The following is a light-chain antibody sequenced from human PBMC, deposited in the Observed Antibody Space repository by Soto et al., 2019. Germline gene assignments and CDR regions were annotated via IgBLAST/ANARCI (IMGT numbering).Light chain of an antibody. Sequence: DIQLTQSPSFLSASVGDRVTVTCRASQGISSYLAWYQKKPGKAPNLLIYDAATLQSGVPSRFSGSGSGTACTLTISSLQPEEFATSYCQQLSTYPLTFGGGTKVE. V-gene: IGKV1-9*01. CDR3: QQLSTYPLT. J-gene: IGKJ4*01. CDR2: DAA. CDR1: QGISSY.